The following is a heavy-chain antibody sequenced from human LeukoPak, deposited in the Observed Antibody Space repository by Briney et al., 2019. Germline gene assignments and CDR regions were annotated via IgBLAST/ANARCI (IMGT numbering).Heavy chain of an antibody. J-gene: IGHJ6*02. Sequence: GGSLRLSCAASGFTFSSYGMHWVRQAPGKGLEWVAVIWYDGSNKYYADSVKGRFTISRDNSKNTLYLQMNSLRAEDTAVYYCARGHYYSPYYYYYGMDVWGQGTTVTVSS. CDR2: IWYDGSNK. V-gene: IGHV3-33*01. CDR3: ARGHYYSPYYYYYGMDV. D-gene: IGHD1-26*01. CDR1: GFTFSSYG.